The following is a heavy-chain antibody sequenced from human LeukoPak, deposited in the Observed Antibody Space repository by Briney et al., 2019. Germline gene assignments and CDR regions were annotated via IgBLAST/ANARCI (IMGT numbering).Heavy chain of an antibody. CDR2: INPNSGGT. J-gene: IGHJ4*02. CDR1: GYTFTGYY. D-gene: IGHD3-22*01. CDR3: ARDYYDGSGCPDY. V-gene: IGHV1-2*02. Sequence: VASVKVSCKASGYTFTGYYMHWVRQAPGQGLEWMGWINPNSGGTNYAQKFQGRVTMTRDTSISTAYMELSRLRSDDTAVYYCARDYYDGSGCPDYRGQGTLVTVSS.